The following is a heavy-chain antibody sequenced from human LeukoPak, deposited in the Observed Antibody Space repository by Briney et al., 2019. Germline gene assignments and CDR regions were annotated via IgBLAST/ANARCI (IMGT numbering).Heavy chain of an antibody. J-gene: IGHJ4*02. V-gene: IGHV4-59*08. Sequence: PSETLSLTCTVSGGSISSYYWSWIRQPPGKGLEWIGDIYYSGSTNYNPSLKSRVTISVDTSKNQFSLRLSSVTAADTAVYYSARLASGSYGPPTPFDYWGQGTLVTVSS. D-gene: IGHD1-26*01. CDR3: ARLASGSYGPPTPFDY. CDR2: IYYSGST. CDR1: GGSISSYY.